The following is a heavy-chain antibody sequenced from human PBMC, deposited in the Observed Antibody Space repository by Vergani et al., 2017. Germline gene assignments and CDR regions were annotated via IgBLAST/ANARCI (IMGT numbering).Heavy chain of an antibody. V-gene: IGHV3-30-3*01. Sequence: QVQLVESGGGVVQPGRSLRLSCAASGFTFSNYAMHWVRQAPGKGLECVAVISYDGSNEYYADSVKGRFTISRDNAKNSLYLQMNSLRAEDTAVYYCARDLGAYCGGDCYSGDYWGQGTLVTVSS. D-gene: IGHD2-21*02. J-gene: IGHJ4*02. CDR3: ARDLGAYCGGDCYSGDY. CDR1: GFTFSNYA. CDR2: ISYDGSNE.